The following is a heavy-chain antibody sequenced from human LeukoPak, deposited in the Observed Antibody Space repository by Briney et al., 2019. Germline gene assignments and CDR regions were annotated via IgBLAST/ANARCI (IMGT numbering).Heavy chain of an antibody. Sequence: SDTHSLTCTVPGASISSYYCSSIQQPPGKGLEWIGCIYYSAYTNYKSSVKSRVNISVDTSKNQFSLKLSSVTAADKAVYYCARTTMVRGTYYMDVWGRGTTVTVSS. CDR3: ARTTMVRGTYYMDV. CDR2: IYYSAYT. D-gene: IGHD3-10*01. V-gene: IGHV4-59*07. J-gene: IGHJ6*03. CDR1: GASISSYY.